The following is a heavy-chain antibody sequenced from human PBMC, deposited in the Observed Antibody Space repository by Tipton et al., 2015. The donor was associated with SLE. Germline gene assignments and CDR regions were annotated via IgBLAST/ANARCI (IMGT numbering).Heavy chain of an antibody. CDR2: IYHTGST. D-gene: IGHD1-14*01. CDR1: GGSISSDNW. J-gene: IGHJ4*02. CDR3: ARGPGSQTAEGFDS. V-gene: IGHV4-4*02. Sequence: TLSLTCVVSGGSISSDNWWSWVRQPPGKGLEWIGEIYHTGSTKYNPSLKSRVTISVDTSKNQFSLKVNSVTAADTAVYYCARGPGSQTAEGFDSWGQGTLVTVSS.